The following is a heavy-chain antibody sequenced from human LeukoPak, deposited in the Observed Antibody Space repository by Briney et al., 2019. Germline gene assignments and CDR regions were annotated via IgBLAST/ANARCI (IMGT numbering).Heavy chain of an antibody. V-gene: IGHV1-18*01. Sequence: GASVKVSCKASGYTFISHGISWVRQAPGQGLEWMGWISTYNGNTNYAQKFQARVTMTTDTSTSIAYMELRSLRSDDTAMYYCARVRWEVRDFDYWGPGTLVTVSS. J-gene: IGHJ4*02. D-gene: IGHD1-26*01. CDR3: ARVRWEVRDFDY. CDR1: GYTFISHG. CDR2: ISTYNGNT.